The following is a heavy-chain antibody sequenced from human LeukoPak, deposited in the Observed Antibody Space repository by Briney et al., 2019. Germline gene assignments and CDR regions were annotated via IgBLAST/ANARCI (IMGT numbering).Heavy chain of an antibody. CDR1: GFTFSSCG. V-gene: IGHV3-30*02. Sequence: GGSLRLSCAASGFTFSSCGMHWVRQAPGKGLEWVAFIWYDGNNKYYADSVKGRFTISRDSSKNTLYLQMNSLRAEDTAVYYCAKDPLQYGSGSYYFDYWGQGTLVTVSS. CDR3: AKDPLQYGSGSYYFDY. CDR2: IWYDGNNK. J-gene: IGHJ4*02. D-gene: IGHD3-10*01.